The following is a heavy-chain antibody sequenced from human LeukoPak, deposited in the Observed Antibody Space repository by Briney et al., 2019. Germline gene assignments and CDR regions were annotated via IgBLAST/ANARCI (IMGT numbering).Heavy chain of an antibody. CDR1: GFTFSSYA. CDR2: ISGSSGST. Sequence: GGSLRLSCAASGFTFSSYAMSWVRQAPGKGLEWVSAISGSSGSTYYADSVKGRFTISRDNSKNTLYLQMNSLRAEDTAVYYCAKAAESYDSSGYQTPFDYWGQGTLVTVSS. D-gene: IGHD3-22*01. V-gene: IGHV3-23*01. J-gene: IGHJ4*02. CDR3: AKAAESYDSSGYQTPFDY.